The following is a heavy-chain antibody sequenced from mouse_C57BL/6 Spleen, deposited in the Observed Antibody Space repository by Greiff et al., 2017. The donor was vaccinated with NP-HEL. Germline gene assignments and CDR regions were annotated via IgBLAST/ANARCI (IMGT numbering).Heavy chain of an antibody. CDR1: GFTFSNYW. Sequence: EVKLMESGGGLVQPGGSMKLSCVASGFTFSNYWMNWVRQSPEKGLEWVAQIRLKSDNYATHYAESVKGRFTISRDDSKSSVYLQMNNLRAEDTGIYYCTRQLRLPYFDYWGQGTTLTVSS. D-gene: IGHD3-2*02. V-gene: IGHV6-3*01. CDR2: IRLKSDNYAT. CDR3: TRQLRLPYFDY. J-gene: IGHJ2*01.